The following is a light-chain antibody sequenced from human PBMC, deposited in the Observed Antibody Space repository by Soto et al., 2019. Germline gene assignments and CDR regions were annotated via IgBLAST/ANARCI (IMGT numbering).Light chain of an antibody. CDR1: SSDVGHYDY. CDR2: DVT. J-gene: IGLJ1*01. Sequence: QPALTQPRSVSASPGQSVTISCTGTSSDVGHYDYVSWYQQHPGKAPKLIVYDVTERPSGVPDRFSGSKSGNTASLTISGLQAEDEADYSCCSFAGSYSYVFGTGTKVTVL. V-gene: IGLV2-11*01. CDR3: CSFAGSYSYV.